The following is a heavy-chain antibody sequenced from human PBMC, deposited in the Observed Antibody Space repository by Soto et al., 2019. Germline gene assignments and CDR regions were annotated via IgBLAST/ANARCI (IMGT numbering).Heavy chain of an antibody. CDR1: GFTFSSYW. Sequence: EVQLVESGGGLVQPGGSLRLSCAASGFTFSSYWMHWVRQAPGKGLVWVSRVNLAGSGTTNADSVKGRFTISRDNAKHMLYLQMNSLRAEDTAVYFCVRDNRQLGAMADYWGQGTLVTVSS. J-gene: IGHJ4*02. D-gene: IGHD6-6*01. CDR2: VNLAGSGT. V-gene: IGHV3-74*01. CDR3: VRDNRQLGAMADY.